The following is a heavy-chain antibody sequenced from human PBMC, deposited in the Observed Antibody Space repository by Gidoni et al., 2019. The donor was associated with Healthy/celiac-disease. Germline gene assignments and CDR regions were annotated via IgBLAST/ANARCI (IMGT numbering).Heavy chain of an antibody. CDR1: GYTFTSYA. CDR3: ARDPDYQDYYYYGMDV. CDR2: INAGNGNT. J-gene: IGHJ6*02. V-gene: IGHV1-3*01. Sequence: QVQLVQSGAEVKKPGASVKVSCKASGYTFTSYAMHWVRQAPGQRLEWMGWINAGNGNTKYSQKFQGRVTITRDTSASTAYMELSSLRSEDTAVYYCARDPDYQDYYYYGMDVWGQGTTVTVSS. D-gene: IGHD4-17*01.